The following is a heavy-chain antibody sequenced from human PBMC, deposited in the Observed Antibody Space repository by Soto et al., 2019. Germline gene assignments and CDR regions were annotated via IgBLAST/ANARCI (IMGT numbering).Heavy chain of an antibody. Sequence: SETLCLTCTVSGGSISRYYWSGIRQPPGKGLEWIGYIYYSGSTNYNPSLKSRVTISVDTSKNQFSLKLSSVTAADTAVYYCARLRIWSGYHLHDYWGQGTLVTVSS. D-gene: IGHD3-3*01. J-gene: IGHJ4*02. CDR3: ARLRIWSGYHLHDY. CDR1: GGSISRYY. V-gene: IGHV4-59*08. CDR2: IYYSGST.